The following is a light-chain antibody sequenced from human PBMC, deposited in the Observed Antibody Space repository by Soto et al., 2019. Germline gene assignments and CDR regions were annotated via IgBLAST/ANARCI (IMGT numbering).Light chain of an antibody. CDR3: QQDENFPRT. J-gene: IGKJ1*01. V-gene: IGKV1-5*03. Sequence: DIQMTQSPSTLSASVGDRVTITCRASQSINNWLAWYQQKPGKAPKLFIFKASTLESGGPSRFSGSGSGTEFNLRSSRLQADDFATYFCQQDENFPRTFGQGTKVEIK. CDR1: QSINNW. CDR2: KAS.